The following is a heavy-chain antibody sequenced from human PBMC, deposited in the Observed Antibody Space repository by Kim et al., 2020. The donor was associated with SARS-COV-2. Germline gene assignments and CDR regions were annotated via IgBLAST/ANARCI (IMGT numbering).Heavy chain of an antibody. CDR1: GFTFSSYG. V-gene: IGHV3-33*01. CDR2: IWYDGSNK. CDR3: ARDSGSGSNFDY. D-gene: IGHD6-19*01. J-gene: IGHJ4*02. Sequence: GGSLRLSCAASGFTFSSYGMHWVRQAPGKGLEWVAVIWYDGSNKYYADSVKGRFTISRDNSKNTLYLQMNSLRAEDTAVYYCARDSGSGSNFDYWGQGTLVTVSS.